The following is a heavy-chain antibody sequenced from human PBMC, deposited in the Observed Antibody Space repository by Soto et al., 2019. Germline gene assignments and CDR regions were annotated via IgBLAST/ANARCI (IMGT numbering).Heavy chain of an antibody. V-gene: IGHV3-48*03. CDR1: GFTFSSYE. Sequence: GGSLRLSCAASGFTFSSYEMNWVRQAPGKGLEWVSYISSSGSTIYYADSVKGRFTISRDNAKNSLYLQMNSLTAEDTAVYYCARDGDKYCSAGSCYSGYYYYAMDVWGQGTTVTVSS. J-gene: IGHJ6*02. D-gene: IGHD2-15*01. CDR2: ISSSGSTI. CDR3: ARDGDKYCSAGSCYSGYYYYAMDV.